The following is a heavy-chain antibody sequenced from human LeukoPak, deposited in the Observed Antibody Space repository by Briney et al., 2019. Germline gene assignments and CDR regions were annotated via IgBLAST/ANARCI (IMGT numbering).Heavy chain of an antibody. D-gene: IGHD3-10*02. CDR3: AKDGVMFASLIYWYMDV. J-gene: IGHJ6*03. V-gene: IGHV3-30*02. CDR1: TFTFSNYG. Sequence: GGSLRLSCAASTFTFSNYGMHWVRQAPGKGLEWLAFIQYDGSDKYYADSVKGRFTISRDNSKNTLYLQMNSLRIEDTAVFYCAKDGVMFASLIYWYMDVWGRGTTVTVSS. CDR2: IQYDGSDK.